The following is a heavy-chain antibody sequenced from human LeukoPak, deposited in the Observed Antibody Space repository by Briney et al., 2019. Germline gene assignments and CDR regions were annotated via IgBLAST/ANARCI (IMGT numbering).Heavy chain of an antibody. V-gene: IGHV4-59*01. CDR1: GGSISSYY. CDR2: IYYSGGT. CDR3: ARGDCSSTICYSPMDV. D-gene: IGHD2-2*01. Sequence: SSETLSLTCTVSGGSISSYYLSWIRQPPGKGLEWIGYIYYSGGTNYNPSLKSRVTISVDTSKNQFSLKLSSVTAADTALYYCARGDCSSTICYSPMDVWGKGTTVTVSS. J-gene: IGHJ6*03.